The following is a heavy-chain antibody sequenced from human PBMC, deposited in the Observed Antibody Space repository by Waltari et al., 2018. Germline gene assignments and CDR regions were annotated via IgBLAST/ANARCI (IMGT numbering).Heavy chain of an antibody. D-gene: IGHD5-18*01. CDR2: IKQDGSAK. Sequence: EVQLVESGGGLVQPGGSLRLSCAASGFTFSNYWISWVRQAPGKGLEWMANIKQDGSAKYYADSVKGRFTISRDNAENSLYLQMNSLRVEDAAVYYCATSLDAAANDWGQGTLVTVSS. V-gene: IGHV3-7*01. CDR3: ATSLDAAAND. J-gene: IGHJ4*02. CDR1: GFTFSNYW.